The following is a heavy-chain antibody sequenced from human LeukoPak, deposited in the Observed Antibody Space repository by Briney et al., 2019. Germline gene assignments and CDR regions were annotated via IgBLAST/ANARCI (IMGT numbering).Heavy chain of an antibody. CDR2: ISGSGGST. CDR3: AKDVYSYGYLDY. Sequence: GGSLRLSCAASGFTFSSYAMSWVRQARGKGLEWVSAISGSGGSTYYADSVKGRFTISRDNSKNTLYLQMNSLRAEDTAVYYCAKDVYSYGYLDYWGQGTLVTVSS. V-gene: IGHV3-23*01. D-gene: IGHD5-18*01. J-gene: IGHJ4*02. CDR1: GFTFSSYA.